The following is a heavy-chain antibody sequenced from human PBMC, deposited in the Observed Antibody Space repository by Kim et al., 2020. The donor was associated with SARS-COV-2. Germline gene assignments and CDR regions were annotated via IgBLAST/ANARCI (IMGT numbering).Heavy chain of an antibody. CDR2: GST. CDR3: AKDNDY. Sequence: GSTYSADSVKGRFTISRDNSKNTLDLEMNSLRAEDTAVYYCAKDNDYWGQGTLVTVSS. J-gene: IGHJ4*02. V-gene: IGHV3-23*01.